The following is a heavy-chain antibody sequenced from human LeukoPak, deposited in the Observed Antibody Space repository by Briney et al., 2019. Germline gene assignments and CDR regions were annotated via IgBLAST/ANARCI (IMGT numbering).Heavy chain of an antibody. CDR1: GGSFSGYY. Sequence: SETLSLTCAVYGGSFSGYYWSLIRQPPGKGLEWIGEINHSGSTNYNPSLKSRVTISVDTSKNQFSLKLSSVTAADTAVYYCARGGFDYDSSGTQFDYWGQGTLVTVSS. V-gene: IGHV4-34*01. CDR2: INHSGST. CDR3: ARGGFDYDSSGTQFDY. D-gene: IGHD3-22*01. J-gene: IGHJ4*02.